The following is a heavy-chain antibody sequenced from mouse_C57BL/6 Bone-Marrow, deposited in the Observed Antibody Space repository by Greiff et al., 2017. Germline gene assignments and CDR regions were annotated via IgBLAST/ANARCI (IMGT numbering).Heavy chain of an antibody. CDR2: IDPETGGT. Sequence: VQLQQSGAELVRPGASVTLSCKASGYPFTDYEMHWVKQTPVHGLEWIGAIDPETGGTAYNQKFKGKAILTADKSSSTAYMELRSLTSEDSAVYYFTRGPFYGSSPAWFAYWGQGTLVTVSA. CDR1: GYPFTDYE. CDR3: TRGPFYGSSPAWFAY. J-gene: IGHJ3*01. V-gene: IGHV1-15*01. D-gene: IGHD1-1*01.